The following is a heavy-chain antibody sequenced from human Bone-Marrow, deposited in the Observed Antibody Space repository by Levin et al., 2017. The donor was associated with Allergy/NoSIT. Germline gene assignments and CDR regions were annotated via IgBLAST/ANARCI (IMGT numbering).Heavy chain of an antibody. J-gene: IGHJ4*02. V-gene: IGHV3-30*18. CDR2: ISYDGSNK. CDR3: AKDRYGEVVPEY. Sequence: LSLTCAASGFAFSNYGMHWVRQAPGKGLEWVTFISYDGSNKYYADSVKGRFTISRDNSKTTLYLQMSSLRAEDTAVYFCAKDRYGEVVPEYWGQGTLVTVSS. CDR1: GFAFSNYG. D-gene: IGHD4-17*01.